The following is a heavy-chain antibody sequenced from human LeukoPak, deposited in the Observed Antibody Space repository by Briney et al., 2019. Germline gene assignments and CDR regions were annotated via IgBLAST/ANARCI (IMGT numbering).Heavy chain of an antibody. Sequence: PSETLSLTCTVSGGSISSYYWSWIRQPPGKGLEWIGYIYYSGSTNYNPSLKSRVTISVDTSKNQFSLKLSSVTAADTAVYYCARHRVAGKRAPSTRPYYFDYWGQGTLVTVSS. D-gene: IGHD6-19*01. CDR1: GGSISSYY. V-gene: IGHV4-59*08. CDR3: ARHRVAGKRAPSTRPYYFDY. J-gene: IGHJ4*02. CDR2: IYYSGST.